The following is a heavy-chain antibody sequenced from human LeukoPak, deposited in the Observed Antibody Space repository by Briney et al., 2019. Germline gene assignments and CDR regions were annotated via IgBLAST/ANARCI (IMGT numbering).Heavy chain of an antibody. J-gene: IGHJ4*02. V-gene: IGHV3-74*01. CDR3: ARGRYSGSYFDY. CDR1: GFTFSSYW. D-gene: IGHD1-26*01. Sequence: PGGSLRLSCAASGFTFSSYWMHWVRQAPGKGLVWVSRINSDGSSTSYADSVKGRSTISRDNAKNTLYLQMNSLRAEDTAVYYCARGRYSGSYFDYWGQGTLVTVSS. CDR2: INSDGSST.